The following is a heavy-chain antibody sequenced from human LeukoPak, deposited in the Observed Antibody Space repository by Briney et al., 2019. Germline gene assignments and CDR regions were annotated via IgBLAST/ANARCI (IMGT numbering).Heavy chain of an antibody. J-gene: IGHJ4*02. CDR1: GHTFTGYY. CDR3: AREYGDSSYCGGDCYTDY. D-gene: IGHD2-21*01. V-gene: IGHV1-2*02. CDR2: INPNSGGT. Sequence: GASVKVSCKASGHTFTGYYMHWVRQAPGQGLEWMGWINPNSGGTNYAQKFQGRVTMTRDTSISTAYMELGRLRSDDTAVYYCAREYGDSSYCGGDCYTDYWGQGTLVTVSS.